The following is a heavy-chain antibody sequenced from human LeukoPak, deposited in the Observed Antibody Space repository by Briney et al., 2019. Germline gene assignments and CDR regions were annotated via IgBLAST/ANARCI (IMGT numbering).Heavy chain of an antibody. D-gene: IGHD4-17*01. CDR3: ARDLVTVTKGFDI. V-gene: IGHV4-59*01. CDR2: ISYIGTT. CDR1: GGSISSYY. Sequence: SETLSLTCTVSGGSISSYYWSWIRQPPGKGLEWIGYISYIGTTNYNPSLKSRVTLSIDTSKNQFSLKLRSVTAADTAVYYCARDLVTVTKGFDIWGQGTMVSVSS. J-gene: IGHJ3*02.